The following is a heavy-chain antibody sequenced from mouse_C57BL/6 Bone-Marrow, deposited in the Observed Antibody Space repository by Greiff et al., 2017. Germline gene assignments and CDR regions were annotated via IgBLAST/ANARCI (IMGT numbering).Heavy chain of an antibody. J-gene: IGHJ3*01. Sequence: EVKLMESGGGLVKPGGSLKLSCAASGFTFSSYAMSWVRQTPDKRLEWVATISDGGSYTYYPDNVKGRFTISRDNAKNNLYLQISHLKSEDTAMYYCAREGAWFAYWGQGTLVTVSA. CDR3: AREGAWFAY. V-gene: IGHV5-4*01. CDR1: GFTFSSYA. CDR2: ISDGGSYT.